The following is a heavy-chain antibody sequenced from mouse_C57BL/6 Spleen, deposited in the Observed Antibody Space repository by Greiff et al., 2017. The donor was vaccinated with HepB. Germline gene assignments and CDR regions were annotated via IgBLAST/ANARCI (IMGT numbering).Heavy chain of an antibody. CDR2: ISDGGSYT. Sequence: EVMLVESGGGLVKPGGSLKLSCAASGFTFSSYAMSWVRQTPEKRLEWVATISDGGSYTYYPDNVKGRFTISRDNAKNNLYLQMSHLKSEDTAMYYCARDRITPFGYWGQGTTLTVSS. D-gene: IGHD2-4*01. V-gene: IGHV5-4*01. CDR1: GFTFSSYA. J-gene: IGHJ2*01. CDR3: ARDRITPFGY.